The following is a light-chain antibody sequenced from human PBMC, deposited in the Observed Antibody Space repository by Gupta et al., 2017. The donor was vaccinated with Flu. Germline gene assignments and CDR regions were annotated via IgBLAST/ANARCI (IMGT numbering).Light chain of an antibody. V-gene: IGKV3-15*01. CDR1: QSVSSD. CDR2: GSS. CDR3: QQYNNWRT. J-gene: IGKJ1*01. Sequence: SPATLSVSPRERGTLTCRASQSVSSDLAWYQQKPGQAPRLLIYGSSTRATGIPARFSGSGSGTEFTLTISSLQSEDFAVYYCQQYNNWRTFGQGTKVEIK.